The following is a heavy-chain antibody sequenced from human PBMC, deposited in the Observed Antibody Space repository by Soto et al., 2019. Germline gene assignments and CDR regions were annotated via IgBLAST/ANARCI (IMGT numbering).Heavy chain of an antibody. J-gene: IGHJ4*01. D-gene: IGHD3-10*01. CDR3: AKGGFADRYYFDY. V-gene: IGHV3-23*01. CDR1: GFTFSNYA. Sequence: PGGSLRLSCAASGFTFSNYAMTWVRQAPGKGLELVSTISGSGGSTSYTDSVKGRFTISRDNSKNTLSLQLNSLRAEDTAVYYCAKGGFADRYYFDYWGHGTLVTVSS. CDR2: ISGSGGST.